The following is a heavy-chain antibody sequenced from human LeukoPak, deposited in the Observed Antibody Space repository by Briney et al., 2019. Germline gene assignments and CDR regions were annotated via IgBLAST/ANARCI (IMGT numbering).Heavy chain of an antibody. D-gene: IGHD3-22*01. CDR3: AKDKTYDSSVYDY. CDR1: GFTFSSYA. J-gene: IGHJ4*02. CDR2: ITGSGGRT. Sequence: GGSLRLSCAASGFTFSSYAMNWVRQAPGKGLEWVSAITGSGGRTYYADSVKGRFTISRDNSKNTLYLQMNSLRAEDTAVYYCAKDKTYDSSVYDYWGQGTLVTVSS. V-gene: IGHV3-23*01.